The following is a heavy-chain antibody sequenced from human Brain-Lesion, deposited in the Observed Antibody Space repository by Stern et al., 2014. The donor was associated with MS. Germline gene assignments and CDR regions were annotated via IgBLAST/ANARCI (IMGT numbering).Heavy chain of an antibody. V-gene: IGHV3-23*01. CDR1: GFSFSTYA. CDR2: ISGTGGPT. D-gene: IGHD6-19*01. J-gene: IGHJ1*01. CDR3: AKWPHHIAVAGTRYFQH. Sequence: VQLLESGGGLVQPGGSLRLSCAASGFSFSTYAMSWVRQTPGKGLQWVSVISGTGGPTYSADSVKGRFTISRDNSKNPLYLQMDSLRADDTAVYYCAKWPHHIAVAGTRYFQHWGQGTLVTVSS.